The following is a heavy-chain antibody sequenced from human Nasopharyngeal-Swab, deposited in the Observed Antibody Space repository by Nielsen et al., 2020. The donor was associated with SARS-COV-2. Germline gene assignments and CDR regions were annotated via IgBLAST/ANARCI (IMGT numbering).Heavy chain of an antibody. V-gene: IGHV3-21*01. CDR1: GFTFSSYS. CDR2: ISSSSSYI. J-gene: IGHJ6*03. D-gene: IGHD3-3*01. Sequence: GESLKISCAASGFTFSSYSMNWVRQAPGKGLEWVSSISSSSSYIYYADSVKGRFTISRDNAKNSLYLQMNSLRDEDTAVYYCASQLTYYDFWSGLLYYYYMDVWGKGTTVTVSS. CDR3: ASQLTYYDFWSGLLYYYYMDV.